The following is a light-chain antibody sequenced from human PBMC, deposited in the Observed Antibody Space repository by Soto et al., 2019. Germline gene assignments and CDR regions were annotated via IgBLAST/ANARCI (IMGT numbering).Light chain of an antibody. CDR3: QQYGFSLIT. J-gene: IGKJ5*01. CDR1: QSVGSNY. CDR2: GAS. V-gene: IGKV3-20*01. Sequence: EFMMTTSPDSLDLSPVERTPLYCRASQSVGSNYLAWYQQKPGQAPRLLIYGASSRATGIADRFSGSGSGTDFTLTISRLEPEDFALYYCQQYGFSLITFGQ.